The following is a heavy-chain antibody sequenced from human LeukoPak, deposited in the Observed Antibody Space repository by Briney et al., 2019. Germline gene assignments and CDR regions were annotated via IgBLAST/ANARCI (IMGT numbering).Heavy chain of an antibody. Sequence: PGGSLRLSCAASGFTFSSYEMNWVRQAPGKGLEWVSYISSGGTTIYYADSVKGRFTISRDNAKNSLYLQMNSLRAEDTAVYYCARVEDTASRGFYFDYWGQGTLVTVSS. CDR3: ARVEDTASRGFYFDY. J-gene: IGHJ4*02. D-gene: IGHD5-18*01. CDR1: GFTFSSYE. V-gene: IGHV3-48*03. CDR2: ISSGGTTI.